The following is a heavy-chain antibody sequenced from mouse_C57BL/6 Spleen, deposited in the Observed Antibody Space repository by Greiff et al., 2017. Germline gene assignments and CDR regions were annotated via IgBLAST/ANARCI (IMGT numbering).Heavy chain of an antibody. CDR3: ARPSYGGAMDY. J-gene: IGHJ4*01. CDR2: ISSGGSYT. Sequence: EVMLVESGGDLVKPGGSLKLSCAASGFTFSSYGMSWVRQTPDKRLEWVATISSGGSYTYYPDSVKGRFTISRDNAKNTLYLQMSSLKSEDTAMYYCARPSYGGAMDYWGQGTSVTVSS. V-gene: IGHV5-6*01. CDR1: GFTFSSYG. D-gene: IGHD1-1*01.